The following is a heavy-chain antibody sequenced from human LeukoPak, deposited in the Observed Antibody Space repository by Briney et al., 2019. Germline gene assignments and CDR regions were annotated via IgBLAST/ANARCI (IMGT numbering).Heavy chain of an antibody. D-gene: IGHD2-21*01. CDR2: IWYDGSDK. J-gene: IGHJ4*02. CDR3: ARDFVLAYCGGDCLGY. CDR1: GFTFNTYG. Sequence: GGSLRLSCAASGFTFNTYGMNWVRQAPGKGLEWVAIIWYDGSDKYYAESVKGRFTISRDNSKNTLYLQLNSLRAEDTAVYYCARDFVLAYCGGDCLGYWGQGTLVTVSS. V-gene: IGHV3-33*01.